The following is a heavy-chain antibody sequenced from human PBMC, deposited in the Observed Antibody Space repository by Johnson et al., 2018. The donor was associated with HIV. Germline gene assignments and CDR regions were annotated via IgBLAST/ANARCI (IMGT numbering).Heavy chain of an antibody. CDR3: AREHRVYKFWSVYYPDAFDI. CDR1: GFTFSSYG. Sequence: QVQLVESGGGVVQPGRSLRLSCVASGFTFSSYGMHWVRQAPGKGLEWVAVISYDGSNKYYADSVKGRFTISRDNSKNTLYLQMNSLRPEDTAVYYCAREHRVYKFWSVYYPDAFDIWGQGTMVTVSS. V-gene: IGHV3-30*19. D-gene: IGHD3-3*01. CDR2: ISYDGSNK. J-gene: IGHJ3*02.